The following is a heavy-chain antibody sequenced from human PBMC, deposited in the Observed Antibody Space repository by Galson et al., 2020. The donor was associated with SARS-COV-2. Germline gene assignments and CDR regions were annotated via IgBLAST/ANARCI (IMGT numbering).Heavy chain of an antibody. CDR1: GFTFSSYA. J-gene: IGHJ4*02. CDR2: IYSGGST. D-gene: IGHD5-18*01. Sequence: GESLKISCAASGFTFSSYAMSWVRQAPGKGLEWVSVIYSGGSTYYADSVKGRFTISRDNSKNTLYLQMNSLRAEDTAVYYCAAMVVTRRLFDYWGQGTLVTVSS. CDR3: AAMVVTRRLFDY. V-gene: IGHV3-23*03.